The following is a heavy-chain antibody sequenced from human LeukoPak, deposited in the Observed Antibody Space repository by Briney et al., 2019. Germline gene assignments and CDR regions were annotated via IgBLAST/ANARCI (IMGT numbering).Heavy chain of an antibody. CDR3: ARDPFYGSGSSDY. V-gene: IGHV4-34*01. CDR2: INHSGST. D-gene: IGHD3-10*01. CDR1: GGSFSGYY. J-gene: IGHJ4*02. Sequence: SETLSLTCAVYGGSFSGYYWSWIRQPPGKGLEWIGEINHSGSTNYNPSLKSRVTISVDTSKNQFSLKLSSVTAADTAVYYCARDPFYGSGSSDYWGQGTLVTVSS.